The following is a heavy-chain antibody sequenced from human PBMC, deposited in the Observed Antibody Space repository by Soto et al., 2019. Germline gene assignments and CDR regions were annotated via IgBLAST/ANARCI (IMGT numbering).Heavy chain of an antibody. CDR3: AKDSTYSSSWQPD. CDR1: GFTFSSYG. V-gene: IGHV3-30*18. Sequence: GGSLRLSCAASGFTFSSYGMHWVRQAPGKGLEWVAVISYDGSNKYYADSVKGRFTISRDNSKNTLYLQMNSLRAEDTAVYYCAKDSTYSSSWQPDWGQGTLVTVSS. D-gene: IGHD6-13*01. J-gene: IGHJ4*02. CDR2: ISYDGSNK.